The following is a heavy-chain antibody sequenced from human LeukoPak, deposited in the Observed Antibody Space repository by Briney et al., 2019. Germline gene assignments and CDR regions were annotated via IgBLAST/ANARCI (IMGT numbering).Heavy chain of an antibody. CDR2: INYDGSTT. V-gene: IGHV3-74*01. CDR3: ARARGYSGYEVIDY. Sequence: PGGSLRLSCAASGFTFTNYWMQWVRQAPGKGLVWVSRINYDGSTTTYADSVKGRFTISRDNAKNTLYLQMNSLRAEDTATYYCARARGYSGYEVIDYWGQGTLVTVSS. J-gene: IGHJ4*02. CDR1: GFTFTNYW. D-gene: IGHD5-12*01.